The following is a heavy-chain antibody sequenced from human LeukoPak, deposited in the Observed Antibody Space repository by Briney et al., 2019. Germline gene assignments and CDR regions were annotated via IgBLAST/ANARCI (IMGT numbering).Heavy chain of an antibody. J-gene: IGHJ4*02. Sequence: GGSLRLSCAASGFTFSNAWMSWVRQAPGEGLEWVGCIKSKTDGGTTDYAAPVKGRFTISRDDSKNTLYLQMNSLKTEDTAVYYCTTVSVFYWGQGTLVTVSS. V-gene: IGHV3-15*01. CDR3: TTVSVFY. CDR1: GFTFSNAW. D-gene: IGHD3-10*01. CDR2: IKSKTDGGTT.